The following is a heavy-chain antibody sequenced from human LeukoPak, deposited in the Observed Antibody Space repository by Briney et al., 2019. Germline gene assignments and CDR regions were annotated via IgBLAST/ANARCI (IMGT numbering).Heavy chain of an antibody. CDR2: ISSSSSNI. V-gene: IGHV3-48*01. CDR1: GFTFSGYS. CDR3: ARKMAGTFSLDY. J-gene: IGHJ4*02. Sequence: RGSLRLSCAASGFTFSGYSMNWVRQAPGKGLEWLSYISSSSSNIYYADSVKGRFTISRDNAKNSLYLQMNSLRAEDMAVYYCARKMAGTFSLDYWGQGTLVTVSS. D-gene: IGHD6-19*01.